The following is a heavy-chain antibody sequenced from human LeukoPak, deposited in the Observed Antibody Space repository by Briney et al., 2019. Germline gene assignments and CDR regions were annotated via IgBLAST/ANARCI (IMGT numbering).Heavy chain of an antibody. J-gene: IGHJ6*02. CDR3: ARAPWYCSGGSCYKYYYYGMDV. V-gene: IGHV3-30-3*01. Sequence: GRSLRLSCAASGFTFSSYDMHWVRQAPGKGLEWVAVISYDGSNKYYADSVKGRFTISRDNSKNTLYLQMNSLRAEDTAVYYCARAPWYCSGGSCYKYYYYGMDVWGQGTTVTVSS. D-gene: IGHD2-15*01. CDR2: ISYDGSNK. CDR1: GFTFSSYD.